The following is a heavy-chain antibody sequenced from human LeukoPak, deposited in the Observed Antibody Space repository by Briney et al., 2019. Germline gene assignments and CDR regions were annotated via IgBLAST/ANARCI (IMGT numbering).Heavy chain of an antibody. V-gene: IGHV3-7*01. CDR1: GFTFTSYW. Sequence: PRGGLRVSCAASGFTFTSYWMSWVRQAPGKGLEWVANIKQEGSAKSYGGSVKGPFNISRDNDKNSLYLQMNSLRAEDTAVYYCARDNIWFGFAFDYWGQGTLVTVSS. D-gene: IGHD3-10*01. CDR2: IKQEGSAK. J-gene: IGHJ4*02. CDR3: ARDNIWFGFAFDY.